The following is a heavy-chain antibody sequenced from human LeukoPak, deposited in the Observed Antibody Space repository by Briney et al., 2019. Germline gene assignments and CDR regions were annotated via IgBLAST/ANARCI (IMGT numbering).Heavy chain of an antibody. CDR3: ARGDQALGSAGLIVNNYFDL. V-gene: IGHV1-69*08. Sequence: APVKASCKPSRDTFNKYSISWLRQAPGPGVEWMGRILPIVDTKNYARKFQDRVTITADKSTSTAYMDLRSLRSGDTAMYYCARGDQALGSAGLIVNNYFDLWRQGTLVTV. CDR2: ILPIVDTK. D-gene: IGHD3-10*01. J-gene: IGHJ5*02. CDR1: RDTFNKYS.